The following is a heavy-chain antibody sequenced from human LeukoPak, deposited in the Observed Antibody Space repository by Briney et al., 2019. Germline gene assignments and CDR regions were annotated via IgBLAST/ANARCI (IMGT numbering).Heavy chain of an antibody. Sequence: SETLSLTCTVSGGSFSSGTYYWSWIRQPPGKGLEWIGYIYYSGSTNYNPSLKSRVTISVDTSKNQFSLKLSSVTAADTAVYYCARGDGMDIWGQGTMVTVSS. J-gene: IGHJ3*02. CDR2: IYYSGST. V-gene: IGHV4-61*01. D-gene: IGHD1-26*01. CDR3: ARGDGMDI. CDR1: GGSFSSGTYY.